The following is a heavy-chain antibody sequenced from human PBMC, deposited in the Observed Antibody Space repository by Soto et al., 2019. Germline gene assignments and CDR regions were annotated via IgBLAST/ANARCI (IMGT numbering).Heavy chain of an antibody. CDR2: IYYSGST. V-gene: IGHV4-39*07. D-gene: IGHD3-3*01. CDR3: ARGKGGYDFWSGYSMHSTTDY. J-gene: IGHJ4*02. CDR1: GGSISSSSYY. Sequence: SETLSLTCTVSGGSISSSSYYWGWIRQPPGKGLEWIGSIYYSGSTYYNPSLKSRVTISVDTSKNQFSLKLSSVTAADTAVYYCARGKGGYDFWSGYSMHSTTDYWGQGTLVTVSS.